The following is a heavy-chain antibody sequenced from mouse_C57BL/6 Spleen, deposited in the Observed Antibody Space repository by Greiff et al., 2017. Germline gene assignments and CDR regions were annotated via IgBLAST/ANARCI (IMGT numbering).Heavy chain of an antibody. Sequence: QVQLQQPGAELVKPGASVKLSCKASGYTFTSYWMHWVKQRPGQGLEWIGMIHPNSGSTNYNEKFKSKATLTVDKTSSKAYMQLSSLTSEDSSVYYCAREGTQYFDYWGQGTTLTVSS. D-gene: IGHD3-3*01. CDR1: GYTFTSYW. V-gene: IGHV1-64*01. CDR3: AREGTQYFDY. J-gene: IGHJ2*01. CDR2: IHPNSGST.